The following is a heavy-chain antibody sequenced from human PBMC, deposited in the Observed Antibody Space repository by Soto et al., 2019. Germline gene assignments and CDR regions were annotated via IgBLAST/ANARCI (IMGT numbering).Heavy chain of an antibody. V-gene: IGHV1-18*01. Sequence: AAVKVSCKASGYTFTSYGISWVRQAPGQWLEWMGWISAYNGNTNYAQKLQGRVTMTTDTSTSTAYMELRSLRSDDTAVYYCARTYYYDSSGYYLEVWFDPWGQGTLVTVSS. CDR3: ARTYYYDSSGYYLEVWFDP. CDR2: ISAYNGNT. CDR1: GYTFTSYG. J-gene: IGHJ5*02. D-gene: IGHD3-22*01.